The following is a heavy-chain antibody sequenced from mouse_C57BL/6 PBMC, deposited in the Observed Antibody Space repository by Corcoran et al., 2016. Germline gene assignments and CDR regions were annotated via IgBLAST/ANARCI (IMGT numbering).Heavy chain of an antibody. CDR3: AREGDGYYAMDY. D-gene: IGHD2-3*01. J-gene: IGHJ4*01. CDR1: GYTFTTYG. Sequence: QIQLVQSGTELKKPGETVKISCKASGYTFTTYGMSWVKQAPGKGLKWMGWINTYSGVPTYADDFKGRFAFSLETSASTAYLQINNLKNEDTATYFGAREGDGYYAMDYWGQGTSVTVSS. V-gene: IGHV9-3*01. CDR2: INTYSGVP.